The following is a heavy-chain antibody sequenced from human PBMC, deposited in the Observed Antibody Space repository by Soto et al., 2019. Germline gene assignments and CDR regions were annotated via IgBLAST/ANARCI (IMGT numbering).Heavy chain of an antibody. CDR2: INPILSMS. CDR1: GDTFSFYS. J-gene: IGHJ4*02. V-gene: IGHV1-69*02. D-gene: IGHD3-10*01. Sequence: QVQLVQSGAEVKKPGSSVRVSCKASGDTFSFYSINWVRQAPGLGLEWMGRINPILSMSNYAQRFNGRVTVNADKSTITALMQRSSLRSEDKAINYCAGSYGSGYPALDYWGQGALVTVPS. CDR3: AGSYGSGYPALDY.